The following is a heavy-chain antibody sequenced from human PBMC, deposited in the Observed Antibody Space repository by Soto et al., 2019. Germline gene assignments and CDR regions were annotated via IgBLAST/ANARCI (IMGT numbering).Heavy chain of an antibody. J-gene: IGHJ6*02. CDR1: GGSISSYY. CDR3: ARAGHYYGSGSYYRSYSYYGMDV. CDR2: IYYSGST. V-gene: IGHV4-59*01. D-gene: IGHD3-10*01. Sequence: SETLSLTCTVSGGSISSYYWSWIRQPPGKGLEWIGYIYYSGSTNYNPSLKSRVTISVDTSKNQFSLKLSSVTAADTAVYYCARAGHYYGSGSYYRSYSYYGMDVWGQGTTVTGSS.